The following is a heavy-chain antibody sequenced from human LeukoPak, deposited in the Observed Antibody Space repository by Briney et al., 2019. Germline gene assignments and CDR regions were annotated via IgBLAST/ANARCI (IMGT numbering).Heavy chain of an antibody. CDR3: TRRANYYDSSGYYPIDY. Sequence: GGSLRLSCTASGFTFGDYAMSWFRQAPGKGLEWVGFIRSKAYGGTTEYAASVKGRFTISRDDSKSIAYLQMNSLKTEDTAVYYCTRRANYYDSSGYYPIDYWGQGTLVTVSS. CDR1: GFTFGDYA. D-gene: IGHD3-22*01. V-gene: IGHV3-49*03. J-gene: IGHJ4*02. CDR2: IRSKAYGGTT.